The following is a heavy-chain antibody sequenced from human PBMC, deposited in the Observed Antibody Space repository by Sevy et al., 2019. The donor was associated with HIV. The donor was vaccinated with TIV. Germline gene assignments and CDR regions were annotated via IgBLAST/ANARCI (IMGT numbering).Heavy chain of an antibody. CDR2: ISGFNGNT. D-gene: IGHD3-22*01. V-gene: IGHV1-18*01. J-gene: IGHJ6*02. Sequence: GASVKVSCKASNYNFFAYGFAWVRQAPGQGLEWMGWISGFNGNTNYAQKLRGRVTLTTDSSTSTAYMELRSLTSDDTAVYYCAREVVTPGPDYGMDVWGPGTTVTVSS. CDR1: NYNFFAYG. CDR3: AREVVTPGPDYGMDV.